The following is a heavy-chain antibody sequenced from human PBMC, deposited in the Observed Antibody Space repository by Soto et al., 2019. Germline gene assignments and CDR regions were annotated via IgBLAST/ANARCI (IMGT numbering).Heavy chain of an antibody. CDR2: ISSSGSTI. D-gene: IGHD3-10*01. Sequence: PGGSLRLSCAASGFTFSDYYMSWIRQAPGKGLEWVSYISSSGSTIYYADSVKGRFTISRDNAKNSLYLQMNSLRAEDTAVYYCASSAGHPGDFFYYNGMDVWGQGTTVTVSS. J-gene: IGHJ6*02. CDR3: ASSAGHPGDFFYYNGMDV. CDR1: GFTFSDYY. V-gene: IGHV3-11*01.